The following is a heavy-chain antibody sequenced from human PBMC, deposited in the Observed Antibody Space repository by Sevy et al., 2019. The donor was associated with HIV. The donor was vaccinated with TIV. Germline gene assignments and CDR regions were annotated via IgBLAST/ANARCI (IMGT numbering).Heavy chain of an antibody. Sequence: GGSLGLSCAASGFSFNGYGMHWVRQAPGKGLEWVAFIRHDGSTKYYVDSAKGRFTISRDNSKNTLYLQMNSLRAEDTAVYYCAKGLGMVQGALLSDDIWGQGTMVTVSS. CDR1: GFSFNGYG. V-gene: IGHV3-30*02. CDR2: IRHDGSTK. CDR3: AKGLGMVQGALLSDDI. D-gene: IGHD3-10*01. J-gene: IGHJ3*02.